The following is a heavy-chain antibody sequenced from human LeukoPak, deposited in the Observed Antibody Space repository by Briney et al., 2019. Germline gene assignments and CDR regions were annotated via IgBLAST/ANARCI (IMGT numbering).Heavy chain of an antibody. CDR2: ISSSSSYI. V-gene: IGHV3-21*01. Sequence: GGSLRLSCAASGFTFGSYNMNWVRQAPGKGLEWVSSISSSSSYIYYADSVKGRFTISRDNAKNSLYLQMNSLRAEDTAVYYCARDHPYYYGSGSYYATHDAFDIWGQGTMVTVSS. D-gene: IGHD3-10*01. J-gene: IGHJ3*02. CDR1: GFTFGSYN. CDR3: ARDHPYYYGSGSYYATHDAFDI.